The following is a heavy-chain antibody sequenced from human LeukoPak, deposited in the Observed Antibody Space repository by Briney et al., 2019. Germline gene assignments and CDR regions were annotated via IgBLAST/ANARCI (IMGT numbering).Heavy chain of an antibody. CDR3: ARKALPGNWFDP. CDR2: IYASGST. Sequence: SETRSLTCTVSRDSISSYYWSWIRQPAGKGLEWIGRIYASGSTNYNPSLKSRVTMSLDTSKNQFSLNLSSVTAADTAVYYCARKALPGNWFDPWGQGTLVTVSS. V-gene: IGHV4-4*07. CDR1: RDSISSYY. J-gene: IGHJ5*02.